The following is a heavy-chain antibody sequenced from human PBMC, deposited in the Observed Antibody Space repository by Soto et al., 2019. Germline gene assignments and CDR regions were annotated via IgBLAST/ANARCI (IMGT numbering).Heavy chain of an antibody. D-gene: IGHD2-2*01. CDR3: ARVRPPTRTRPAAVLYYFDC. J-gene: IGHJ4*02. V-gene: IGHV4-4*02. CDR2: IYHVGFT. CDR1: GASVSSSHW. Sequence: QVHLQESGPGLVKPSGTLSLTCGVSGASVSSSHWWTWVRQPPGKGLEWIGEIYHVGFTSYNPSLKSRVIMSMDQSRNQFSLKMSSVTAADTAVYYCARVRPPTRTRPAAVLYYFDCWGQGSLVTVSS.